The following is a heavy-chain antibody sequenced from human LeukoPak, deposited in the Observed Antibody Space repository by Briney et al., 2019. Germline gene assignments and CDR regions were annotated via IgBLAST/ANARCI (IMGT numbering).Heavy chain of an antibody. CDR2: ITPIFGAA. CDR1: GGTFSSYP. Sequence: ASVKVSCKASGGTFSSYPFTWVRQAPGQGLEWMGEITPIFGAANYAQKFQGRVTMTEDTSTDTAYMELSSLRSEDTAVYYCASPAVVAATPPVWGQGTLVTVSS. V-gene: IGHV1-69*06. D-gene: IGHD2-15*01. J-gene: IGHJ4*02. CDR3: ASPAVVAATPPV.